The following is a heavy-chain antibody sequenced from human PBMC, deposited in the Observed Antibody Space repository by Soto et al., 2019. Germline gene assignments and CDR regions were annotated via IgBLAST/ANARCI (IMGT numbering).Heavy chain of an antibody. V-gene: IGHV4-61*01. J-gene: IGHJ5*02. Sequence: SETLSLTCTVSGGSVSSGSYYWSWIRQPPGKGLEWIGYIYYSGSTNYNPSLKSRVTISVDKSKTQFSLKLSSVTAADTAVYYCARVESGHTMIPWGQGTLVTVSS. CDR2: IYYSGST. CDR1: GGSVSSGSYY. CDR3: ARVESGHTMIP. D-gene: IGHD3-22*01.